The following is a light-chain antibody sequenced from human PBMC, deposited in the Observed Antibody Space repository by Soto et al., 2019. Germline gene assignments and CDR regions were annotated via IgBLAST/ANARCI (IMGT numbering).Light chain of an antibody. CDR1: SSNIGSNY. V-gene: IGLV1-47*01. J-gene: IGLJ1*01. Sequence: QSVLTQPPSASGTPGQRVTISCSGSSSNIGSNYVYWYQQLPGTAPKLLIYRNNQRPSGVPDRFSGFKSGTSASLAISGLRSEDEADYYCAAWDDSLSALYVFGTGTKATVL. CDR3: AAWDDSLSALYV. CDR2: RNN.